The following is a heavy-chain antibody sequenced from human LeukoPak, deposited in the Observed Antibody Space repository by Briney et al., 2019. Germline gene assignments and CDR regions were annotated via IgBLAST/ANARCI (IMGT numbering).Heavy chain of an antibody. D-gene: IGHD4-17*01. CDR1: GFTFSSYG. V-gene: IGHV3-33*08. CDR2: IWYDGSNK. CDR3: ARDLFSPFVTTSLGSAFDI. J-gene: IGHJ3*02. Sequence: TGGSLRLSCAASGFTFSSYGMHWVRQAPGKGLEWVAVIWYDGSNKYYADSVKGRFTISRDNSKNTLYLQMNSLRAEDTAVYYCARDLFSPFVTTSLGSAFDIWGQGTMVTVSS.